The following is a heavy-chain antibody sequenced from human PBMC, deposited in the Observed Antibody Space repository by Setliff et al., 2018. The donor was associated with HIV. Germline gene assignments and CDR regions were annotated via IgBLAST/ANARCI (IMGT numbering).Heavy chain of an antibody. D-gene: IGHD3-10*01. Sequence: ASVKVSCKASGYTFTTYGITWVRQAPGQGLEWMGWIGTDNGNTNYAQKFQGRVTMTTDTSTSTVYMELGSLISDDTAVYYCARVVDTSGGYWGSFYRYMDVWGKGTTVTVSS. CDR1: GYTFTTYG. CDR3: ARVVDTSGGYWGSFYRYMDV. V-gene: IGHV1-18*01. J-gene: IGHJ6*03. CDR2: IGTDNGNT.